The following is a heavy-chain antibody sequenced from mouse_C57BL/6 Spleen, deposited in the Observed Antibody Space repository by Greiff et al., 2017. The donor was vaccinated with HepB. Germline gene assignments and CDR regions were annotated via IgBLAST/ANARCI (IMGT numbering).Heavy chain of an antibody. CDR2: ISSGGSYT. Sequence: EVNVVESGGDLVKPGGSLKLSCAASGFTFSSYGMSWVRQTPDKRLEWVATISSGGSYTYYPDSVKGRFTISRDNAKNTLYLQMSSLKSEDTAMYYCARGFQYYDYDEAWFAYWGQGTLVTVSA. CDR1: GFTFSSYG. J-gene: IGHJ3*01. V-gene: IGHV5-6*02. CDR3: ARGFQYYDYDEAWFAY. D-gene: IGHD2-4*01.